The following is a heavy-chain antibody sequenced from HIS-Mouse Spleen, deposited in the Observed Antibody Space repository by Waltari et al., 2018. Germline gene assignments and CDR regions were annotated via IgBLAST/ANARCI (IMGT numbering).Heavy chain of an antibody. J-gene: IGHJ2*01. V-gene: IGHV4-39*07. CDR3: AREIPYSSSWYDWYFDL. CDR1: GGSISSSSYY. Sequence: QLQLQESGPGLVKPSETLSLTCTVSGGSISSSSYYWGWIRQPPWKVLEWIGSIYYSGSTYDDPSLKSRVTISVDTSKNQFSLKLGSVTAADTAVYYCAREIPYSSSWYDWYFDLWGRGTLVTVSS. D-gene: IGHD6-13*01. CDR2: IYYSGST.